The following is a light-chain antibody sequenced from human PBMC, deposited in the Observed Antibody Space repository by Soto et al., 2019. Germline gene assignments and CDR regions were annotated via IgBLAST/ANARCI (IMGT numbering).Light chain of an antibody. CDR3: ATWDDSLHAWV. Sequence: QSVLTQPPSVSGTPGQRVTISCSGSTSNIGSNTVSWHQQVPGTAPKLLIYSNNKRPSGVPDRITGSTSGTAASLAISGLQSDDEAEYYCATWDDSLHAWVFGGGTQLTVL. CDR2: SNN. V-gene: IGLV1-44*01. CDR1: TSNIGSNT. J-gene: IGLJ3*02.